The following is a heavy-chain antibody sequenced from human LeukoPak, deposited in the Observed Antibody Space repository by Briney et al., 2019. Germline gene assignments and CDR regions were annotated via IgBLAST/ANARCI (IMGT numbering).Heavy chain of an antibody. D-gene: IGHD5-18*01. V-gene: IGHV3-48*01. CDR1: GFTFSSYS. Sequence: GGSLRLSCAASGFTFSSYSMNWVRQAPGKGLEWVSYISSSSITIYYADSVKGRFTISRDNAKNSLYLQMNSLRAGDTAVYYCARADLRGYSLDYWGQGTLVTVSS. J-gene: IGHJ4*02. CDR2: ISSSSITI. CDR3: ARADLRGYSLDY.